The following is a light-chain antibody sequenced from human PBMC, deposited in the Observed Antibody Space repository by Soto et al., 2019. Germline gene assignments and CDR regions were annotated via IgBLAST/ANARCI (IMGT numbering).Light chain of an antibody. CDR1: QSVTSNY. Sequence: EIVLTQSPGTLSLAPGERATLCFRAIQSVTSNYLAWYQQKPGQAPRLLIYAASRRAPGIPDRFSASGSGTDFTLTISRLEPEDFAVYFCQQYGTSPPWTFGQGTKVDVK. CDR2: AAS. V-gene: IGKV3-20*01. CDR3: QQYGTSPPWT. J-gene: IGKJ1*01.